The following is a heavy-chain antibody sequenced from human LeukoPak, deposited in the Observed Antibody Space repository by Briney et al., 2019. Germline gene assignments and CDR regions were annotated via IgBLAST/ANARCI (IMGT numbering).Heavy chain of an antibody. CDR3: AREGTFGDYRASGDH. CDR2: IKQDGSQK. CDR1: GFTFSTYW. V-gene: IGHV3-7*03. Sequence: GGSLRLSCAASGFTFSTYWMKWVRQAPGKGLEWVANIKQDGSQKYYVDSVKGRFIISRDNAKNSLYLQMNSVRAEDTAVYYCAREGTFGDYRASGDHWGQGALVTVSS. D-gene: IGHD2-21*02. J-gene: IGHJ4*02.